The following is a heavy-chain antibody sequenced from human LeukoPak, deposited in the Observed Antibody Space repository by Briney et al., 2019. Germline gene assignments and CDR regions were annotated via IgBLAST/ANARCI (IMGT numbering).Heavy chain of an antibody. J-gene: IGHJ4*02. CDR1: GFSFSSYG. V-gene: IGHV3-30*18. D-gene: IGHD3-10*01. CDR3: ANGPYGSGSYRYFDY. CDR2: ISYDGSNK. Sequence: PGGSLRLSCAASGFSFSSYGMHWVRQAPGKGLEWVAVISYDGSNKYYADSVKGRFTISRDNSKNTLYLQMNSLRAEDTAVYYCANGPYGSGSYRYFDYWGQGTLVTVSS.